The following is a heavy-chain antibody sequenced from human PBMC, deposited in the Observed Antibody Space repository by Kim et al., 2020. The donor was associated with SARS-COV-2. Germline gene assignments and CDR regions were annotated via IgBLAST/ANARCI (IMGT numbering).Heavy chain of an antibody. CDR1: GYTFTDYG. CDR3: ARDASKYCSRSSCYSGYYYYGMDV. V-gene: IGHV1-18*04. Sequence: ASVKVSCKASGYTFTDYGISWVRQAPGQGLEWMGWISVYNGDIKYAQKFQGRVTVTTETSTRTAYMELRSLRSDDTAVYYCARDASKYCSRSSCYSGYYYYGMDVWGQGTTVTFSS. J-gene: IGHJ6*02. CDR2: ISVYNGDI. D-gene: IGHD2-2*02.